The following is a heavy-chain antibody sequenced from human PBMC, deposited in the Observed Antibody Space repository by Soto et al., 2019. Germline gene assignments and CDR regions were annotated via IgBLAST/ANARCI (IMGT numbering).Heavy chain of an antibody. D-gene: IGHD3-22*01. CDR1: GLTFYSYS. V-gene: IGHV3-21*01. CDR3: ARGLGDYDSSGETFDY. CDR2: ISSSSSYI. Sequence: GSLRISCAASGLTFYSYSITWVRKNKGKGLEWVSSISSSSSYIYYADSVKGRFTISRDNAKNSLYLQMNSLRAEDTAVYYCARGLGDYDSSGETFDYWVQGTLVTVSS. J-gene: IGHJ4*02.